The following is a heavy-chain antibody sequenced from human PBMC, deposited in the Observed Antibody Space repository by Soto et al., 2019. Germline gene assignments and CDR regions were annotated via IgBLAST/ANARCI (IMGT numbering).Heavy chain of an antibody. CDR3: ACWVPYYDFWSGYKGPNWFDP. Sequence: PSETLSLTCTVSGGSISSYYWSWIRQPPGKGLEWIGYIYYSGSTNYNPSLKSRVTISVDTSKNQFSLKMSSVTAADTAVYYCACWVPYYDFWSGYKGPNWFDPWGQGTLVTVSS. D-gene: IGHD3-3*01. CDR2: IYYSGST. V-gene: IGHV4-59*01. J-gene: IGHJ5*02. CDR1: GGSISSYY.